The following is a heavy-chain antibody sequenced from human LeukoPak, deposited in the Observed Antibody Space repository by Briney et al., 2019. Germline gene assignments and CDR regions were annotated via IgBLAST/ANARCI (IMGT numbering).Heavy chain of an antibody. J-gene: IGHJ4*02. CDR1: GGSISRKTHY. CDR2: IYYTGSS. CDR3: TRRAGRSWYDPRSSLDN. D-gene: IGHD6-13*01. V-gene: IGHV4-39*01. Sequence: PSETLSLTCTVSGGSISRKTHYWGWIRQSPGKGLEWIGSIYYTGSSHHNPSLKSRFTISIDMSKNHLYLRLNSVTDAAMSFYFCTRRAGRSWYDPRSSLDNWGKGTLVTVSS.